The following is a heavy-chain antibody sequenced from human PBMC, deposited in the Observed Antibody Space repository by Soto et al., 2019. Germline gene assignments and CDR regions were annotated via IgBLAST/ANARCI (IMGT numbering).Heavy chain of an antibody. CDR2: IYYSGST. J-gene: IGHJ5*02. CDR3: ARHAKFWYQLLSYVNWFDP. CDR1: GGSISSSSYY. D-gene: IGHD2-2*01. V-gene: IGHV4-39*01. Sequence: SETLSLTCTVSGGSISSSSYYWGWIRQPPGKGLEWIGSIYYSGSTYYNPSLKSRVTISVDTSKNQFSLKLSSVTAADTAVYYCARHAKFWYQLLSYVNWFDPWGQGTLVTVSS.